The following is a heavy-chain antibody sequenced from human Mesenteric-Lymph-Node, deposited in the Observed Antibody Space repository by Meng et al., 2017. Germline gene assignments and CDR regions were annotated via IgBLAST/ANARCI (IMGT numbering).Heavy chain of an antibody. Sequence: SETLSLTCTVSGGSISSSSYYWGWIRQPPGKGLEWIGSIYYSGSTYYNPSLKSRVTISVDTSKNQFSLKLSSVTAADTAVYYCARDDCSSTSCYARYYYGMDVWGQGTTVTVSS. J-gene: IGHJ6*02. CDR2: IYYSGST. D-gene: IGHD2-2*01. CDR3: ARDDCSSTSCYARYYYGMDV. CDR1: GGSISSSSYY. V-gene: IGHV4-39*07.